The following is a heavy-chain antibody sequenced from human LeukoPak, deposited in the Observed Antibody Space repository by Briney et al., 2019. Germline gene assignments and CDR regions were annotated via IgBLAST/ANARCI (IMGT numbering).Heavy chain of an antibody. CDR1: GYSFTSYW. D-gene: IGHD6-13*01. Sequence: GESLKISCKGSGYSFTSYWIGWVCQMPGKGLEWMGIIYPGDSDTRYSPSFQGQVTISADKSISTAYLQWSSLKASDTAMYYCARANRYSSSWYPFDYWGQGTLVTVSS. CDR2: IYPGDSDT. V-gene: IGHV5-51*01. J-gene: IGHJ4*02. CDR3: ARANRYSSSWYPFDY.